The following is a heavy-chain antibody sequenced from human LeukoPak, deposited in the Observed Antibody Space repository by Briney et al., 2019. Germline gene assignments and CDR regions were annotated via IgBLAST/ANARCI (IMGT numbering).Heavy chain of an antibody. Sequence: GASVKVSCKASGYTFTGYYMHWVRQAPGQGLEWMGWINPNSGGTNYAQKFQGRVTMTRDTSISTAYMELRRLRSDDTAVYYCARALYSSSSRGDYWGQGTLVTVSS. D-gene: IGHD6-6*01. CDR3: ARALYSSSSRGDY. V-gene: IGHV1-2*02. CDR1: GYTFTGYY. J-gene: IGHJ4*02. CDR2: INPNSGGT.